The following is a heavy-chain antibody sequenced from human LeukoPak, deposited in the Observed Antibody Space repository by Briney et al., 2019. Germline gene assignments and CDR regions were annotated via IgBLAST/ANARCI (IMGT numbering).Heavy chain of an antibody. Sequence: PGGSLRLSCAASGFTFSSYGMHWVRQAPGKGLEWVAVISYDGSNKYYADSVKGRFTISRDNSKNTLYLQMNSPRAEHTAVYYCARDRVGATDYFDYWGQGTLVTVSS. CDR3: ARDRVGATDYFDY. CDR2: ISYDGSNK. J-gene: IGHJ4*02. V-gene: IGHV3-30*03. D-gene: IGHD1-26*01. CDR1: GFTFSSYG.